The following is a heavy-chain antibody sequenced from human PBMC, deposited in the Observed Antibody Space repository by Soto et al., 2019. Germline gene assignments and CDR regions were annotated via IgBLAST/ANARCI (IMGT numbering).Heavy chain of an antibody. CDR1: GYTFTSYG. V-gene: IGHV1-18*01. CDR2: ISAYNGNT. J-gene: IGHJ4*02. CDR3: ARDGGPLRMTTVTTYFDY. D-gene: IGHD4-17*01. Sequence: QVQLVQSGAEVKKPGASVKVSCKASGYTFTSYGISWVRQAPGQGLEWMGWISAYNGNTNYAQRLQGRVTMTTDTSTSTAYMELRSLRSDDTAVYYCARDGGPLRMTTVTTYFDYWGQGTLVTVSS.